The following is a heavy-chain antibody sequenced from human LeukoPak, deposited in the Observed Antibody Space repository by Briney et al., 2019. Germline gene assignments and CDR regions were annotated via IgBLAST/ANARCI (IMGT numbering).Heavy chain of an antibody. CDR3: ARSTVITVTTDTFDY. J-gene: IGHJ4*02. CDR1: GGSISGYY. CDR2: IYYSGST. Sequence: SETLSLTCTVSGGSISGYYWGWIRQPPGKGLEWIGSIYYSGSTYYNPSLKSRVTISVDTSKNQFSLKLSSVTAADTAVYYCARSTVITVTTDTFDYWGQGTLVTVSS. V-gene: IGHV4-39*01. D-gene: IGHD4-17*01.